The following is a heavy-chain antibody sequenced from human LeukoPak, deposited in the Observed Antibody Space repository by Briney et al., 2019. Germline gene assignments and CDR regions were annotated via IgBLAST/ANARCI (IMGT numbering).Heavy chain of an antibody. CDR1: GYTFTHYW. D-gene: IGHD3-16*01. CDR3: ARREGVDPFDI. J-gene: IGHJ3*02. Sequence: GESLKISCQASGYTFTHYWIAWVRQMPGKGLEWMGIVFPGDSDTRYSPSFQGQVTLSVDKSINTAYLHWSSLQASDTAMYYCARREGVDPFDIWGQGTMVTVSS. CDR2: VFPGDSDT. V-gene: IGHV5-51*01.